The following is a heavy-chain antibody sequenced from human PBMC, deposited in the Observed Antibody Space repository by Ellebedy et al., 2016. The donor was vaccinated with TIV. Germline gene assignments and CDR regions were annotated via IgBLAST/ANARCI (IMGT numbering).Heavy chain of an antibody. CDR1: GFIFSSYA. J-gene: IGHJ4*02. V-gene: IGHV3-33*01. CDR3: ARVRFCGSTSCRVYFDY. Sequence: GGSLRLSCAASGFIFSSYAMHWVRQAPGMGPEWVAIIWYDGTNRDYADSVKGRFTISRDNSKNTMYLQMNSLRAEDTAVYYCARVRFCGSTSCRVYFDYWGQGTLVTVSS. CDR2: IWYDGTNR. D-gene: IGHD2-2*01.